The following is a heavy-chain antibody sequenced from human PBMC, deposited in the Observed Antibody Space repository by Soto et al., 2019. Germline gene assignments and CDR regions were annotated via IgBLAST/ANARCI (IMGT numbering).Heavy chain of an antibody. V-gene: IGHV3-7*01. D-gene: IGHD5-12*01. CDR2: IKQDGSEK. CDR1: GFPLSRYW. Sequence: GGSLRLSCTASGFPLSRYWMAWVRQAPGKGLEWVANIKQDGSEKYYVDSVRGRFTISRDNAENSLYLHMSILRAEDTAVYYCARDRSGYDYNWFDPWGQGTLVTVSS. J-gene: IGHJ5*02. CDR3: ARDRSGYDYNWFDP.